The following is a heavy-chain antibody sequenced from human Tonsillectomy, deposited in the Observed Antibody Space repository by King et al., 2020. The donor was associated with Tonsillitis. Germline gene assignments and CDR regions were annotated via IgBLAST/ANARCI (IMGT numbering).Heavy chain of an antibody. V-gene: IGHV3-23*04. Sequence: VQLVESGGGLVQPGGSLRLSCAASGFTFSYYGMSWVRQAPGKGLEWVSVISGTGGSTYYADSVKGRFTISRDNSKNTLYLQMNSLRAEDTAVYYCAKDPTAHAAYYYCAMDVWGQGTTVTVSS. CDR3: AKDPTAHAAYYYCAMDV. CDR1: GFTFSYYG. J-gene: IGHJ6*02. CDR2: ISGTGGST.